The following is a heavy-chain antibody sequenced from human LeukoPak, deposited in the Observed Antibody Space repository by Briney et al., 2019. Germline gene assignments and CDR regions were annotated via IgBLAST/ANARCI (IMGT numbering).Heavy chain of an antibody. J-gene: IGHJ4*02. CDR3: ARGAKYYYDSSGYYLYYFDY. CDR1: GFTFSSYS. D-gene: IGHD3-22*01. V-gene: IGHV3-21*01. CDR2: ISSSSSYI. Sequence: PGGSLRRSCAASGFTFSSYSMNWVRQAPGKGLEWVSSISSSSSYIYYADSVKGRFTISRDNAKNSLYLQMNSLRAEDTAVYYCARGAKYYYDSSGYYLYYFDYWGQGTLVTVSS.